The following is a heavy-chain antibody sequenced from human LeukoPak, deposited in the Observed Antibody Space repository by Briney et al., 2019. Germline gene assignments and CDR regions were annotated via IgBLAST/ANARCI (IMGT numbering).Heavy chain of an antibody. Sequence: GASVKVSCKASGYTFTSYGISWVRQAPGQGLEWMGGIIPVFGTANYAQKFQGRVTITADESTSTAYMELSSLRSEDTAVYYCARDLWRNNLHGYFQHWGQGTLVTVSS. CDR1: GYTFTSYG. CDR3: ARDLWRNNLHGYFQH. CDR2: IIPVFGTA. D-gene: IGHD1/OR15-1a*01. J-gene: IGHJ1*01. V-gene: IGHV1-69*13.